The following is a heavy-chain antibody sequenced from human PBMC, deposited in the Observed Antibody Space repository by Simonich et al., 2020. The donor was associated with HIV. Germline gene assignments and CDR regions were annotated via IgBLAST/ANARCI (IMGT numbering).Heavy chain of an antibody. V-gene: IGHV1-18*01. J-gene: IGHJ6*03. CDR3: ATEDGSGWSYFYYYMDV. Sequence: QVQLVQSGTEVKKPGASVKVSCKASDYTFTTYAITWVRQAPEQGLDWMGRNNTDNGDNNYDQKFQGRVTITADKSTSTAYMELSSLRSEDTAVYYCATEDGSGWSYFYYYMDVWGRGTTVTVSS. CDR1: DYTFTTYA. D-gene: IGHD6-19*01. CDR2: NNTDNGDN.